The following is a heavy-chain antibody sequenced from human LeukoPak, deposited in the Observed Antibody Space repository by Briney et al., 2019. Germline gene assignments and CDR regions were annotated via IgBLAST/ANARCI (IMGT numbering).Heavy chain of an antibody. V-gene: IGHV3-30*02. D-gene: IGHD3-10*01. CDR2: IRYDVSNK. Sequence: GGSLRLSCAASGFTFSSSGMHWVRQAPGKGLEWVALIRYDVSNKYYADSVKGRVTISRDNSKNTLYLQMNSLRAEDTAVYCCAKDQARYYYGSRAMDVWGQGTTVTVSS. CDR3: AKDQARYYYGSRAMDV. J-gene: IGHJ6*02. CDR1: GFTFSSSG.